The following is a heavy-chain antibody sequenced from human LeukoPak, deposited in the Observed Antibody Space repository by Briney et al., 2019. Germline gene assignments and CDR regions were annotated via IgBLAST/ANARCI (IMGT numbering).Heavy chain of an antibody. CDR1: GFTFSSYS. V-gene: IGHV3-21*01. D-gene: IGHD3-22*01. CDR2: ISSGSSYI. CDR3: ARDSGDYYDSSGYPFDY. J-gene: IGHJ4*02. Sequence: GGSLRLSCAASGFTFSSYSMNWARQAPGKGLEWVSSISSGSSYIYYADSVKGRFTISRDNAKNSLYLQMNSLRAEDTAGYYCARDSGDYYDSSGYPFDYWGQGTLVTVSS.